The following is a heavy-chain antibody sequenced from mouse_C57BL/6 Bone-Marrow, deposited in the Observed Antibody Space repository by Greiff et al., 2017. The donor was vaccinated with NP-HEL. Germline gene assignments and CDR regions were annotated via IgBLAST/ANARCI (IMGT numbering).Heavy chain of an antibody. D-gene: IGHD2-14*01. J-gene: IGHJ3*01. Sequence: QVQLQQPGAELVKPGASVKLSCKASGYTFTSYWMHWVKQRSGRGLEWFGRIDPNSGGTKYNEKFKSKATLTVDKPSSTAYLQISSLTSEDSAVYDGARSRGVRRVFAYWGQGTLVTVSA. CDR2: IDPNSGGT. CDR1: GYTFTSYW. CDR3: ARSRGVRRVFAY. V-gene: IGHV1-72*01.